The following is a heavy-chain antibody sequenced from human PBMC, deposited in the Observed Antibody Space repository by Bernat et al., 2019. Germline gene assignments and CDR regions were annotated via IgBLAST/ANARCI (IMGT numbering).Heavy chain of an antibody. J-gene: IGHJ4*02. D-gene: IGHD1-26*01. CDR1: GGSVSSGSYY. V-gene: IGHV4-61*01. CDR3: ARGVGATTNDY. CDR2: IYYSGST. Sequence: QVQLQESGPGLVKPSETLSLTCTVSGGSVSSGSYYWSWIRQPPWKGLEWIGYIYYSGSTNYNPSLKRRVTISVDTSKNQFPLKLSAVTAADPAVYYCARGVGATTNDYWGQGTLVTVSS.